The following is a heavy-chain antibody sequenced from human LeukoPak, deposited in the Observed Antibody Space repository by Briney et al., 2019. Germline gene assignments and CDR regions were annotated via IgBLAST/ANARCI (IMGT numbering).Heavy chain of an antibody. CDR1: GYTFTSYD. Sequence: ASVKVSCKASGYTFTSYDINWVRQATGQGLEWMGWMNPNSGNSGYAQKFQGRVTITRNTSISTAYMELSSLRSEDTAVYYCARAKWELLPQDYYYYYGMDVWGQGTTVTVSS. CDR2: MNPNSGNS. CDR3: ARAKWELLPQDYYYYYGMDV. V-gene: IGHV1-8*01. J-gene: IGHJ6*02. D-gene: IGHD1-26*01.